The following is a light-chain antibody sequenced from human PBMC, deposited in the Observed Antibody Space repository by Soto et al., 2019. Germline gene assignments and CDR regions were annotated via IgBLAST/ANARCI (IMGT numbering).Light chain of an antibody. Sequence: QSVLTQPASVSGSPGQSITISCTGTSSDVGGYNYVSWYQQHPGKAPKLMIYDVSNRPSGVSNRFSGSKSGNTASLTISGLQAEDVADYYCSSYTSSSHDVFGPGTKVTVL. CDR2: DVS. CDR3: SSYTSSSHDV. V-gene: IGLV2-14*01. J-gene: IGLJ1*01. CDR1: SSDVGGYNY.